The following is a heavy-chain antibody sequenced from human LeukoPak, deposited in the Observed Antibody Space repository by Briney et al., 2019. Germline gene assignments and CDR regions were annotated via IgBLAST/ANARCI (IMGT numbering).Heavy chain of an antibody. CDR2: IYYSGST. CDR1: GGSISSYY. Sequence: ASETLSLTCTVSGGSISSYYWSWIRQPPGKGLEWIGFIYYSGSTYYNPSLKSRVTISVDTSKNQFSLKLSSVTAADTAVYYCARDGRYGMDVWGQGTTVTVSS. J-gene: IGHJ6*02. CDR3: ARDGRYGMDV. V-gene: IGHV4-59*12.